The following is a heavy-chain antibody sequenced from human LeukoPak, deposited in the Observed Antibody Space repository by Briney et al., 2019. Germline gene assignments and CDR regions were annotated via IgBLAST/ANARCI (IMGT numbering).Heavy chain of an antibody. J-gene: IGHJ4*02. CDR3: ASRSGRQWLPYFDY. V-gene: IGHV3-49*04. Sequence: GGSLRLSCTSSGFTFGDYSMTWVRQAPGKGLEWVGFIRSKAYGGTTEYAASVKGRFTISRDDSKSIAYLQMNSLKTEDTAVYHCASRSGRQWLPYFDYWGQGTLVTVSS. CDR1: GFTFGDYS. D-gene: IGHD1-26*01. CDR2: IRSKAYGGTT.